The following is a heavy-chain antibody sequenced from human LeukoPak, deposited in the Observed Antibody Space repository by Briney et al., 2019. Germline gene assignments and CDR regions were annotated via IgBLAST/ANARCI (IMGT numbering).Heavy chain of an antibody. Sequence: GGSLRLSCAASGFTFSSYAMHWVRQAPGKGLEWVAVISYDGSNKYYADSVKGRFTTSRDNSKNTLYLQMNSLRAEDTAVYYCARDKTMIVVVTYYYGMDVWGQGTTVTVSS. V-gene: IGHV3-30-3*01. J-gene: IGHJ6*02. CDR3: ARDKTMIVVVTYYYGMDV. CDR1: GFTFSSYA. CDR2: ISYDGSNK. D-gene: IGHD3-22*01.